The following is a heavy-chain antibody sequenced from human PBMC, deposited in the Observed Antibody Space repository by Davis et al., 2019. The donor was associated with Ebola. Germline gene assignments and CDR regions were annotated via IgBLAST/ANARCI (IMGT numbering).Heavy chain of an antibody. D-gene: IGHD1-20*01. Sequence: GESLKISCKDSGNSFTSHWIGWVRQMPGQCLDWILLIFTSYSSPRYSPSFRGQVTISADKSTRTADLQWGSLEASDTAMYYCASLRRTITGMDDGFDLWGQGTMVTVSS. J-gene: IGHJ3*01. V-gene: IGHV5-51*01. CDR1: GNSFTSHW. CDR2: IFTSYSSP. CDR3: ASLRRTITGMDDGFDL.